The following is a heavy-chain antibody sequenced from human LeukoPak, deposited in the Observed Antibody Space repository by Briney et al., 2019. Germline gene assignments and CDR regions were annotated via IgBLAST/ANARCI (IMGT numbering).Heavy chain of an antibody. J-gene: IGHJ6*02. Sequence: ASVKVSCKASGYTFTGYYMHWVRQAPGQGLEWMGRINPNSGGTNYAQKFQGRDTMTRDTSISTAYMELRSLKSDDTAVYYCVRHIKPAGPWDGMDVWGQGTTVIVSS. CDR2: INPNSGGT. D-gene: IGHD1-26*01. CDR1: GYTFTGYY. CDR3: VRHIKPAGPWDGMDV. V-gene: IGHV1-2*06.